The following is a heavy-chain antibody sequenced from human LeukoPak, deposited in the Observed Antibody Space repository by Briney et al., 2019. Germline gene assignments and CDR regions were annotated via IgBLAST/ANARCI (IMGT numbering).Heavy chain of an antibody. J-gene: IGHJ4*02. CDR1: GGSISSYF. Sequence: AETLSLTCTVSGGSISSYFWSWIRQPAGKGLEWIGRIYTSGHTNYNPTQQRRITMSIDTTKNQYSQSMTSVTAADTAVYYCAREAGSERYFDAWGQGTLVTVAS. CDR2: IYTSGHT. CDR3: AREAGSERYFDA. V-gene: IGHV4-4*07.